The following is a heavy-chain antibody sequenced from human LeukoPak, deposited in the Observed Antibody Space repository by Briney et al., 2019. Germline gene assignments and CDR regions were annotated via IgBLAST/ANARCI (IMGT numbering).Heavy chain of an antibody. Sequence: GGSLRLSCAASGFTFSTYEMNWVRQAPEKGLEWVSYIHNSGSTIYYADSVKGRFTISRDNVKNSLYLQMNNLRADDTAVYYCARDDYDSSTPYYFDYWGQGILVTVSS. CDR1: GFTFSTYE. CDR2: IHNSGSTI. CDR3: ARDDYDSSTPYYFDY. V-gene: IGHV3-48*03. J-gene: IGHJ4*02. D-gene: IGHD3-22*01.